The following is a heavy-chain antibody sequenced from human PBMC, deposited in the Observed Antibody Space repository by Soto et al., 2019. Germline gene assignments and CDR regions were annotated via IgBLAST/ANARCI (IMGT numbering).Heavy chain of an antibody. D-gene: IGHD6-13*01. CDR2: IKHSGST. CDR3: ASPDIAATVSAFDY. CDR1: GGSFSGYY. V-gene: IGHV4-34*01. Sequence: QVQLQQWGAGLLKPSETLSLTCAVSGGSFSGYYWSWIRQPPGEGLEWIGEIKHSGSTNYNPSLKSRVIISEDTSKNQWSLKLSSVTAADTAVYYCASPDIAATVSAFDYWGQGTLVTVSS. J-gene: IGHJ4*02.